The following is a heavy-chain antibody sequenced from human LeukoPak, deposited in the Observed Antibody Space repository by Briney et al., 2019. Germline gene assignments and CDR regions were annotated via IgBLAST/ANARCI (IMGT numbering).Heavy chain of an antibody. Sequence: PSETLSLTCTVSGGSISTYYWTWIRQAPGKGLEWIGFVYSSGNTNYNPSLKSRVTMSIDTSKNQFSLKLSSVTAADTAVYYCTRTYSSSSIDYWGQGALVTVSS. CDR2: VYSSGNT. CDR1: GGSISTYY. V-gene: IGHV4-59*01. D-gene: IGHD6-6*01. J-gene: IGHJ4*02. CDR3: TRTYSSSSIDY.